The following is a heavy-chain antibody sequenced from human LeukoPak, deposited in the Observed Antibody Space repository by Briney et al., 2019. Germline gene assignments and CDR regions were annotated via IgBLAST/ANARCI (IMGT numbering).Heavy chain of an antibody. CDR1: GGSISSHY. CDR2: IYYSGST. Sequence: PSETLSLTCTVSGGSISSHYWSWIRQPPGKGLEWIGYIYYSGSTNYNPSLKSRVTISVDTSKNQFSLKLSSVTAADTAVYYCARIPSMVRGVIVAFDIWGQGTMVTVSS. V-gene: IGHV4-59*11. D-gene: IGHD3-10*01. CDR3: ARIPSMVRGVIVAFDI. J-gene: IGHJ3*02.